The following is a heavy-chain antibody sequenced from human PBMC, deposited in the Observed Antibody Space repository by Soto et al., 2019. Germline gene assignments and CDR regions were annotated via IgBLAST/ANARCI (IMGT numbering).Heavy chain of an antibody. Sequence: SSVKVSCKASGYNFVAYYMHWVRQAPGQGLEWMGWINPSSGATNFAERFQGRVTMTSDTSISTFYMEIKRLNSDDTAVYFCAKDRQYGDYGYNCDYWGQGTLVAVPS. D-gene: IGHD2-21*02. CDR2: INPSSGAT. V-gene: IGHV1-2*02. CDR1: GYNFVAYY. CDR3: AKDRQYGDYGYNCDY. J-gene: IGHJ4*02.